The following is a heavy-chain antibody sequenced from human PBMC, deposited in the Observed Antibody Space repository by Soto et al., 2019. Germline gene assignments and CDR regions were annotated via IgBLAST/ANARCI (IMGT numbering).Heavy chain of an antibody. J-gene: IGHJ5*02. CDR1: GYTFTSYG. CDR2: ISAYNGNT. D-gene: IGHD2-2*01. Sequence: ASVKVSCKASGYTFTSYGISWVRQAPGQGLEWMGWISAYNGNTNYAQKLQGRVTMTTDTSTSTAYMELRSLRSDDTAVYYCARDRGCSSTSCSGGWFDPWAQGTQVPVSS. V-gene: IGHV1-18*01. CDR3: ARDRGCSSTSCSGGWFDP.